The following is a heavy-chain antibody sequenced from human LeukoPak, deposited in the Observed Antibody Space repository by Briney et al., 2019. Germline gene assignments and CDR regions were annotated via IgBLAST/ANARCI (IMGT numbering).Heavy chain of an antibody. Sequence: GASVKVSCKASGYIFTSFYMHWVRQAPGQGLEWMGILNPSGGSTSYAQKFQGRVTMTRDTSTSTVYMELSSLRSEDTAVYYCARGYGSGRYYYGMDVWGKGTTVTVSS. J-gene: IGHJ6*04. D-gene: IGHD3-10*01. CDR1: GYIFTSFY. V-gene: IGHV1-46*01. CDR3: ARGYGSGRYYYGMDV. CDR2: LNPSGGST.